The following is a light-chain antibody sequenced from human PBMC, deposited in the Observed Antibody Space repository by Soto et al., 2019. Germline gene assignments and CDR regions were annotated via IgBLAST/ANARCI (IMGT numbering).Light chain of an antibody. Sequence: EIVMTQSPATLSVSPGERATLSCRASQSVSSNLAWYQQKPGQPPRLLIQGASTRATGIPARFSGSGSGTEFTLTISSLQSEDFAVYYCQQYNNWPLTFGGGTKVEIK. CDR3: QQYNNWPLT. CDR1: QSVSSN. CDR2: GAS. V-gene: IGKV3-15*01. J-gene: IGKJ4*01.